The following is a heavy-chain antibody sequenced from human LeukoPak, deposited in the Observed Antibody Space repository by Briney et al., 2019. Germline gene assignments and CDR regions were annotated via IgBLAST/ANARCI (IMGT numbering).Heavy chain of an antibody. Sequence: GGSLRFSCVASGFTFGTYAMNWVRQAPGKGLEWVSGISGSGGGTYYGDSVKGRFTISRDNSKNTVYLQMDNLRADDTAVYYCAKGGGSGSYYIFDFWGQGTLVTVSS. V-gene: IGHV3-23*01. J-gene: IGHJ4*02. CDR3: AKGGGSGSYYIFDF. CDR1: GFTFGTYA. D-gene: IGHD3-10*01. CDR2: ISGSGGGT.